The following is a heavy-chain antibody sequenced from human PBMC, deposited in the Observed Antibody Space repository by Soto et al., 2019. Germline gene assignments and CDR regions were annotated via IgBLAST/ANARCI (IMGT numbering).Heavy chain of an antibody. V-gene: IGHV1-46*01. Sequence: ASVKVSCKASGYTFTSYYMHWVRQAPGQGLEWMGIINPSGGSTSYAQKFRGRVTMTRDTSTSTVYMELSSLRSEDTAVYYCAREEYGDGYGMDVWGQGTTVTVSS. J-gene: IGHJ6*02. CDR2: INPSGGST. D-gene: IGHD4-17*01. CDR3: AREEYGDGYGMDV. CDR1: GYTFTSYY.